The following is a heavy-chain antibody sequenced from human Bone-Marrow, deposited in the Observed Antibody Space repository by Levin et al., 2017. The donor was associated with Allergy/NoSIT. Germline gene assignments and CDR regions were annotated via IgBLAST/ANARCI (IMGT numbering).Heavy chain of an antibody. D-gene: IGHD2-2*01. V-gene: IGHV3-23*01. CDR3: AKDRGEYQLLSGFDY. Sequence: PGGSLRLSCAASGFTFSSYAMSWVRQAPGKGLEWVSAISGSGGSTYYADSVKGRFTISRDNSKNTLYLQMNSLRAEDTAVYYCAKDRGEYQLLSGFDYWGQGTLVTVSS. J-gene: IGHJ4*02. CDR1: GFTFSSYA. CDR2: ISGSGGST.